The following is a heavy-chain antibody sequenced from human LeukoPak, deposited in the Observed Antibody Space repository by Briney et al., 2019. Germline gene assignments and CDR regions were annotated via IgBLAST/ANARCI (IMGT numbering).Heavy chain of an antibody. CDR3: ARSFGITENAFDI. CDR1: GDSFSSGDYY. CDR2: IYYSGST. J-gene: IGHJ3*02. V-gene: IGHV4-30-4*08. D-gene: IGHD3-16*01. Sequence: SETLSLTCTVSGDSFSSGDYYWSWIRQPPGKGLEWIGYIYYSGSTYYNPSLKSRVTISVDTSKNQFSLKLSSVTAADTAVYYCARSFGITENAFDIWGQGTMVTVSS.